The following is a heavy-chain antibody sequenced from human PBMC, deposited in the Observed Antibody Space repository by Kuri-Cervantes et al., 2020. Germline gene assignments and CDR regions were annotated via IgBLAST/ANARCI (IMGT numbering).Heavy chain of an antibody. J-gene: IGHJ4*02. CDR1: GDTFTGYY. V-gene: IGHV1-2*02. Sequence: ASVKVSCKASGDTFTGYYMHWVRQAPGQGLEWMGWINPNSGGTNYAQKFQGRVTMTRDTSISTAYMELSRLRSDDTAVYYCARASRDCSSTSCYHRGYSGYDFYFYWGQGTLVTVSS. CDR2: INPNSGGT. D-gene: IGHD2-2*01. CDR3: ARASRDCSSTSCYHRGYSGYDFYFY.